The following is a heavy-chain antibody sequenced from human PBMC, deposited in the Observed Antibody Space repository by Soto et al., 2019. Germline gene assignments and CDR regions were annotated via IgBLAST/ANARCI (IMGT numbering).Heavy chain of an antibody. CDR1: GFTFTKAW. Sequence: GGSLRLSCAASGFTFTKAWLNWVRQAPGKGLEWVGRIRSKTDGEIVDYAAPVKGRFTISRDDSKSTLYLQMNSLRTEDKAMQYCTKLERYDGWGICFWGQGTLVTVSS. V-gene: IGHV3-15*07. CDR3: TKLERYDGWGICF. J-gene: IGHJ4*02. D-gene: IGHD3-10*01. CDR2: IRSKTDGEIV.